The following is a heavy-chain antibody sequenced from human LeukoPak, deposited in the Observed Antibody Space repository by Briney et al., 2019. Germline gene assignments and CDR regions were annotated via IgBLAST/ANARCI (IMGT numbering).Heavy chain of an antibody. Sequence: GGSLRLSCATFGFTFGPYWMNWVRQAPGKGLEWAANINPDGSETYYLDSVKGRFTIARDNVKNSLYLLMDSLRADDTAVYYCGRWGIEAAIDYWGQGTLVTVSS. V-gene: IGHV3-7*01. D-gene: IGHD2-2*01. CDR2: INPDGSET. CDR3: GRWGIEAAIDY. CDR1: GFTFGPYW. J-gene: IGHJ4*02.